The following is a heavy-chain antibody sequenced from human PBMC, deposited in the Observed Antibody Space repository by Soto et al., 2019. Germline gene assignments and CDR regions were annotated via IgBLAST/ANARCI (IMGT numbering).Heavy chain of an antibody. CDR1: GYSFNSYL. J-gene: IGHJ4*02. CDR3: ARRDGTKTWYIDN. CDR2: IYPGDSDT. V-gene: IGHV5-51*01. Sequence: GESLKISCQGSGYSFNSYLICWVRQMPGKGLEWMGIIYPGDSDTRYSPSFQGQVSISADKSISTAYLQWSSLKASDTAMYYCARRDGTKTWYIDNWGQGTLITFSS. D-gene: IGHD2-2*01.